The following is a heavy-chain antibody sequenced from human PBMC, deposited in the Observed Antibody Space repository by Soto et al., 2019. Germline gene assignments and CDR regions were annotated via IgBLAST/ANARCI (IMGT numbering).Heavy chain of an antibody. CDR3: ARDCPLSMSSIWLPSFDY. J-gene: IGHJ4*02. Sequence: QVQLVQSGAEVKKPGASVKVSCKASGYTFTSYGISWVRQAPGQGLEWMGWISAYNGNTNYAQKLQGRVTMTTDTTTSTAYMELRRLRTDDTAVYYCARDCPLSMSSIWLPSFDYWGQGTLVTVSS. D-gene: IGHD6-13*01. CDR1: GYTFTSYG. V-gene: IGHV1-18*01. CDR2: ISAYNGNT.